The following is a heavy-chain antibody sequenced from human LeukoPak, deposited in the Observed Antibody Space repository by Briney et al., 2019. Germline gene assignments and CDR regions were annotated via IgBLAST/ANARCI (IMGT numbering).Heavy chain of an antibody. J-gene: IGHJ4*02. CDR3: ANDLYCSSTSCYSGYSSSWYEGLFDY. CDR2: IRYDGSNK. D-gene: IGHD2-2*01. Sequence: PGKSLTLSCVVSGFNFDNFAMHWVRQPLGKGLEWVAFIRYDGSNKYYADSVKGRFTISRDNSKNTLYLQMNSLRAEDTAVYYCANDLYCSSTSCYSGYSSSWYEGLFDYWGQGTLVTVSS. V-gene: IGHV3-30*02. CDR1: GFNFDNFA.